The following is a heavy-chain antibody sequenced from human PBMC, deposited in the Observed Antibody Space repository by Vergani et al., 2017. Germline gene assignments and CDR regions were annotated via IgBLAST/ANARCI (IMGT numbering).Heavy chain of an antibody. V-gene: IGHV4-59*01. CDR3: ARAVAGYSSGWDDWYFDL. J-gene: IGHJ2*01. Sequence: QVQLQESGPGLVKPSETLSLTCTVSGGSISSYYWSWIRQPPGKGLEWIGYIYYSGSTNYNPSLKSRVTISVDTSKNQCSLKLSSVTAADTAVYYCARAVAGYSSGWDDWYFDLWGRGTLVTVSS. CDR1: GGSISSYY. D-gene: IGHD6-19*01. CDR2: IYYSGST.